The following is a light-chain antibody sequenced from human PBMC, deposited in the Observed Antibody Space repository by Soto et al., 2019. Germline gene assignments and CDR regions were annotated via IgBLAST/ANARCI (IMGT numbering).Light chain of an antibody. CDR1: QSINAH. V-gene: IGKV3-15*01. J-gene: IGKJ1*01. CDR3: QQYNTWLWT. CDR2: GAS. Sequence: EVVMTQSPATLSVSPGERVTLSCRASQSINAHLAWYQQKPGQAPRLLIDGASTRATGIPARFSGSGFGTEFILTISSLQSEDFAVYYRQQYNTWLWTFGQGTKEEIQ.